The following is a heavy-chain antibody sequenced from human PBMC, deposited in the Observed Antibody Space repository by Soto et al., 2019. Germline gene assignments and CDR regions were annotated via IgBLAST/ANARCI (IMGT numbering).Heavy chain of an antibody. CDR3: AGPDPAYYDSSGDAFDI. Sequence: QVQLVQSGAEVKKPGSSVKVSCKASGGTFSSYAISWVRQAPGQGLEWMGGIIPIFGTANYAQKFQGSVTITADESTSTAYMELSSLRSEDTAVYYCAGPDPAYYDSSGDAFDIWGQGTMVTVSS. V-gene: IGHV1-69*01. J-gene: IGHJ3*02. CDR1: GGTFSSYA. D-gene: IGHD3-22*01. CDR2: IIPIFGTA.